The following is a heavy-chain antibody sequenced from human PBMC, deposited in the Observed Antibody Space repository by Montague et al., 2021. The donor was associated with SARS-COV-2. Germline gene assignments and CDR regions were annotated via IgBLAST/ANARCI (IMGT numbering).Heavy chain of an antibody. V-gene: IGHV4-34*01. CDR2: DNQSGTT. CDR1: GGSFSNYY. Sequence: SETRSLTCAISGGSFSNYYWSWIRQPPGKGLEWIGEDNQSGTTIYNPSVKSGVTISEDTSKNQFYLRLNSVTAADTAVYYCARGRQPVVVPGAGPAGRAFDIWGQGTMVTVSS. CDR3: ARGRQPVVVPGAGPAGRAFDI. D-gene: IGHD2-2*01. J-gene: IGHJ3*02.